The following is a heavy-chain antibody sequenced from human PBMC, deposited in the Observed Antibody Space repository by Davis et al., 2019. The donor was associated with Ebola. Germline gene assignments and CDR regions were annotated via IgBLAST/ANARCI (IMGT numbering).Heavy chain of an antibody. V-gene: IGHV3-23*01. CDR1: GFTFSSYS. J-gene: IGHJ4*02. CDR3: AKDEVDYGDSGGY. Sequence: PGGSLRLSCAASGFTFSSYSMNWVRQAPGKGLEWVSAISGSGGSTYYADSVKGRFTISRDNSKNTLYLQMNSLRAEDTAVYYCAKDEVDYGDSGGYWGQGTLVTVSS. D-gene: IGHD4-17*01. CDR2: ISGSGGST.